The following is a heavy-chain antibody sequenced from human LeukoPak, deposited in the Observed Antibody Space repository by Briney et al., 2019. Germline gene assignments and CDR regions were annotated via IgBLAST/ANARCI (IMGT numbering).Heavy chain of an antibody. Sequence: GGSLRLSCAASGFSFSSYYMYWVRQVPEKGLMWVSRIETDGRTTAYADSVKGRFTISRDNAKNTLYLQMNSLRAEDTAVYYCVAYNWNNPDYWGQGTLVTVSS. D-gene: IGHD1/OR15-1a*01. CDR3: VAYNWNNPDY. V-gene: IGHV3-74*01. CDR2: IETDGRTT. CDR1: GFSFSSYY. J-gene: IGHJ4*02.